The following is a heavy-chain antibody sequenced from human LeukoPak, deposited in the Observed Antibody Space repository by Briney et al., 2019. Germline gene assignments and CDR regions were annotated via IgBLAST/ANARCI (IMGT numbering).Heavy chain of an antibody. Sequence: GGSLRLSCGASGFTFRTYAMHWVRQAPGKGPEWVAFVGSDGSVKHYADSVKGRFTISRDDSKNMLYLQMNSLRAEDTAVYYCAKVGVGSTFFDSWGQGTLVTVSS. CDR1: GFTFRTYA. J-gene: IGHJ4*02. V-gene: IGHV3-30*02. D-gene: IGHD1-26*01. CDR2: VGSDGSVK. CDR3: AKVGVGSTFFDS.